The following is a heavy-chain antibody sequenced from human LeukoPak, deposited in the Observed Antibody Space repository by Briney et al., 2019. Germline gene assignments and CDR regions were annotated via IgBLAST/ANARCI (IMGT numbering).Heavy chain of an antibody. J-gene: IGHJ3*02. Sequence: GASVKVSCKASGGTFSSYAISWVRQAPGQGLEWMGGIIPIFGTANYAQKFQGRVTITADESTSTAYMELSSLRSEDTAVYYCARGMPYYGSGDNAFDIRGQGTMVTVSS. CDR3: ARGMPYYGSGDNAFDI. V-gene: IGHV1-69*13. D-gene: IGHD3-10*01. CDR1: GGTFSSYA. CDR2: IIPIFGTA.